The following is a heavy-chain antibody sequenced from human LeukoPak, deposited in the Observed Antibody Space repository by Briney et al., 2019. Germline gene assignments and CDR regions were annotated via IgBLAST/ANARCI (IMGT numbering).Heavy chain of an antibody. CDR3: AKENYYGSGSIGGFFDP. Sequence: GGSLRLSCAASGFTFSSYAMSWIRQAPGKGLEWVSAISGSGGSTYYADSVKGRFTISRDNSKNTLYLQMSSLRAEDTAVYYCAKENYYGSGSIGGFFDPWGQGTLVTVSS. D-gene: IGHD3-10*01. V-gene: IGHV3-23*01. J-gene: IGHJ5*02. CDR1: GFTFSSYA. CDR2: ISGSGGST.